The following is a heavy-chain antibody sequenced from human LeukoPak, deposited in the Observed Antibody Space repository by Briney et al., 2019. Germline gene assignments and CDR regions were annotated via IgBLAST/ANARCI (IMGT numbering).Heavy chain of an antibody. CDR2: IYYTGST. V-gene: IGHV4-59*01. Sequence: PSETLSLTCTVSGGSISSYYWSWIRQPPGKGLEWIGYIYYTGSTNYNPSLKSRFTISVHTSKKQFTLKLRSVTAADTAEYYCAREMGTAMVNGYYSYPYVWGNGTTVTLSS. CDR1: GGSISSYY. D-gene: IGHD5-18*01. CDR3: AREMGTAMVNGYYSYPYV. J-gene: IGHJ6*03.